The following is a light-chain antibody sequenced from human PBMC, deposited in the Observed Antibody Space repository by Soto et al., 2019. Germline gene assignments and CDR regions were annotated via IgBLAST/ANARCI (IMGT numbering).Light chain of an antibody. V-gene: IGKV3-15*01. Sequence: EIVMTQSPATLSVSPGERATLSCRASQSASNNLAWYQQKPGQAPRLLIYVASTRATGIPARFSGSGSGTEFTLPISSLQSEDFAVYYCQQSNKWPLTFGQGTKVEI. CDR1: QSASNN. CDR3: QQSNKWPLT. J-gene: IGKJ1*01. CDR2: VAS.